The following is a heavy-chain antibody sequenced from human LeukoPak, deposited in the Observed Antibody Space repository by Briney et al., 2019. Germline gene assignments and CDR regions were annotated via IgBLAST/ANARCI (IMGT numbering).Heavy chain of an antibody. D-gene: IGHD5-24*01. J-gene: IGHJ4*02. CDR2: INSDGSWT. V-gene: IGHV3-74*01. CDR1: GNYW. Sequence: PGGSLRLSCAASGNYWMHWVRQAPGKGLVWVSHINSDGSWTSYADSVKGRFTISRDNSKNTLYLQMNSLRAEDTAMYYCARWLQLPGDYWGQGTLVTVSS. CDR3: ARWLQLPGDY.